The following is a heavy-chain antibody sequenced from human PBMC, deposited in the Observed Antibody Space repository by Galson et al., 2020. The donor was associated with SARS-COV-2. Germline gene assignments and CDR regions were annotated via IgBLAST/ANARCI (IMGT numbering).Heavy chain of an antibody. J-gene: IGHJ3*02. Sequence: GGSLRLSCAASGFTFSSYSMNWVRQAPGKGLEWVSSISSSSSYIYYADSVKGRFTISRDNAKNSLYLQMNSLRAEDTAVYYCARDRLDLAGGYCSGGSCDDAFDIWGQGTMVTVSS. V-gene: IGHV3-21*01. D-gene: IGHD2-15*01. CDR2: ISSSSSYI. CDR3: ARDRLDLAGGYCSGGSCDDAFDI. CDR1: GFTFSSYS.